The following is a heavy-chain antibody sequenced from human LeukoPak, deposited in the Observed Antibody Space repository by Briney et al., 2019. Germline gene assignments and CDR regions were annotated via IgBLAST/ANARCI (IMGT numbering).Heavy chain of an antibody. J-gene: IGHJ4*02. D-gene: IGHD2-21*01. CDR1: GGTFSNYA. Sequence: SVKVSCKASGGTFSNYAISWVREAPGQGLEWMGGIIPIFGTANYAQKFQGRVTITADESTSTAYMELSSLRSEDTAVYYCARVGAYCGGDCYSFDYWGQGTLVTVSS. CDR2: IIPIFGTA. CDR3: ARVGAYCGGDCYSFDY. V-gene: IGHV1-69*13.